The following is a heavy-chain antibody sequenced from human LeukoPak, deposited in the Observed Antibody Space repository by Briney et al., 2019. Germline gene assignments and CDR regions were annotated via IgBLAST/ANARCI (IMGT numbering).Heavy chain of an antibody. Sequence: RTGGSLRLSCAASGFTFSSYWIHWVRQAPGKGLEWVSGINWNGGSTGYADSVKGRFTISRDNAKNSLYLQMNSLRAEDTALYYCARVFTTRVSQYYYYYYYMDVWGKGTTVTVSS. J-gene: IGHJ6*03. CDR2: INWNGGST. CDR1: GFTFSSYW. D-gene: IGHD1-14*01. CDR3: ARVFTTRVSQYYYYYYYMDV. V-gene: IGHV3-20*04.